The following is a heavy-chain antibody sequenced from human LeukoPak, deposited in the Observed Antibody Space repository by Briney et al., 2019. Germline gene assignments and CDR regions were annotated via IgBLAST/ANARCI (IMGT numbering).Heavy chain of an antibody. J-gene: IGHJ2*01. Sequence: KPSETLSLTCAVYGGPFSGYYWSWIRQPPGKGLEWIGEINHSGSTNYNPSLKSRVTISVDTSKNQFSLKLSSVTAADTAVYYCARGSGGIVVVVAATSWYFDLWGRGTLVTVSS. CDR1: GGPFSGYY. V-gene: IGHV4-34*01. CDR3: ARGSGGIVVVVAATSWYFDL. D-gene: IGHD2-15*01. CDR2: INHSGST.